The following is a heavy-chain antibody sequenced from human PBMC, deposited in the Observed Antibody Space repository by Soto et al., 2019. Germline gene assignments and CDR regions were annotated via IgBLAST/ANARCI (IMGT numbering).Heavy chain of an antibody. V-gene: IGHV1-69*13. J-gene: IGHJ5*02. CDR3: ARDPIVVVPGGGNWFDP. CDR2: IIPIFGTA. D-gene: IGHD2-2*01. CDR1: GGTFSSYA. Sequence: SVKVSCKASGGTFSSYAISWVRQAPGQGLEWMGGIIPIFGTANYAQKFQGRVTITADESTSTAYMELSSLRSEDTAVYYCARDPIVVVPGGGNWFDPWGQGTLVTVSS.